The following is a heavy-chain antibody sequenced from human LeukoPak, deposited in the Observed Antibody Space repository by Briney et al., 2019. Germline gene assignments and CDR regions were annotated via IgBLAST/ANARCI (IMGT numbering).Heavy chain of an antibody. D-gene: IGHD5-18*01. Sequence: GASVKVSCKASGGTFSSYTISWVRQAPGQGLEWMGRIIPILGIANYAQKFQGRVTITADKSTSTAYMELSSLRSEDTAVYYCARAGCGYGYDYWGQGTLVTVSS. CDR3: ARAGCGYGYDY. V-gene: IGHV1-69*02. CDR1: GGTFSSYT. J-gene: IGHJ4*02. CDR2: IIPILGIA.